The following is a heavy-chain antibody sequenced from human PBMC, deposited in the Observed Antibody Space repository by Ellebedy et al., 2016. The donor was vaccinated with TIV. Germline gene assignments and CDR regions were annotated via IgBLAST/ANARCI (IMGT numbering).Heavy chain of an antibody. J-gene: IGHJ4*02. CDR2: INSDGSAT. V-gene: IGHV3-74*01. D-gene: IGHD3-10*01. CDR3: TVGHYGL. Sequence: GESLKISCAASGFTFTSYWMHWVRQVPGKGLVWVSRINSDGSATSYADSVKGRFTISRDNAGNSLYLQLNSLRVEDTAVYYCTVGHYGLWGQGTLVTVSS. CDR1: GFTFTSYW.